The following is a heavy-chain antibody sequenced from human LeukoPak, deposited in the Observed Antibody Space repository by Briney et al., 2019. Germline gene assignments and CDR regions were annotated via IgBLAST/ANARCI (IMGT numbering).Heavy chain of an antibody. V-gene: IGHV1-69*05. Sequence: SVKVSCKASGGTFSSYAISWVRQAPGQGLGWMGRIIPIFGTANYAQKFQGRVTITTDESTSTAYMELSSLRSEDTAVYYCASTRSSGYYLFDYWGQGTLVTVSS. CDR1: GGTFSSYA. J-gene: IGHJ4*02. CDR2: IIPIFGTA. D-gene: IGHD3-22*01. CDR3: ASTRSSGYYLFDY.